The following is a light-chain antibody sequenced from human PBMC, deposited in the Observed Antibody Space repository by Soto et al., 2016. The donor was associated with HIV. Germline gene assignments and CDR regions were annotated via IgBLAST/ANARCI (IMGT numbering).Light chain of an antibody. CDR3: QQYDNLPPFT. V-gene: IGKV1-33*01. J-gene: IGKJ3*01. CDR2: DAS. Sequence: DIQMTQSPSSLSASVGDRVTITCQASQDINNYLNWYQQKPGKAPKVLINDASNLERGVPSRFSGSGSGTDFTFTISSLQPEDIATYYCQQYDNLPPFTFGPGTKVNMK. CDR1: QDINNY.